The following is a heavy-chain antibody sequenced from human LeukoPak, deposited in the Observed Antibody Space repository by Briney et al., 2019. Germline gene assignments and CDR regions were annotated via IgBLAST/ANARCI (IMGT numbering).Heavy chain of an antibody. CDR2: INQDGSEK. D-gene: IGHD3-10*01. CDR3: ARGINGSGSYGYYYYYYYMDF. V-gene: IGHV3-7*01. Sequence: GGSLRLSCTASGFTFGDYAMSWVRQAPGKGLEWVAYINQDGSEKYYVDSVKGGFTISRDTAKNSLYLQINSLRAEDTAVYHCARGINGSGSYGYYYYYYYMDFWVEGTTVTVSS. J-gene: IGHJ6*03. CDR1: GFTFGDYA.